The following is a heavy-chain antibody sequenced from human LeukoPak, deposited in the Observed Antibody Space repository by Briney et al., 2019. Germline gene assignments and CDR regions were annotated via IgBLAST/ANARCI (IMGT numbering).Heavy chain of an antibody. CDR2: ISGSGGST. V-gene: IGHV3-23*01. J-gene: IGHJ6*02. Sequence: GGSLRLSCAASGFTFSSYAMSWVRQAPGKGLEWVSAISGSGGSTYYADSVKGRFTISRDNSKNTLYLQMNSLRAEDTAVYYCAKSRRVYCYYGMDVWGQGTTVTVSS. CDR1: GFTFSSYA. CDR3: AKSRRVYCYYGMDV.